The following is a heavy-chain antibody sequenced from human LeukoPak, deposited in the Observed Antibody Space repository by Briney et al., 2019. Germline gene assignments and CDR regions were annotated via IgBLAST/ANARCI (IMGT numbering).Heavy chain of an antibody. J-gene: IGHJ4*02. CDR3: ARELYASGLGDY. CDR1: GYTVSIYH. Sequence: ASVKVSFKASGYTVSIYHMYWVRQGPGQGLECIWRSIPSGGGTNYAQKFQGRLTMTRDVSSRTTYMQLRGLKSDDTAIYYSARELYASGLGDYWGQGTLVPVSS. V-gene: IGHV1-46*01. D-gene: IGHD3-10*01. CDR2: SIPSGGGT.